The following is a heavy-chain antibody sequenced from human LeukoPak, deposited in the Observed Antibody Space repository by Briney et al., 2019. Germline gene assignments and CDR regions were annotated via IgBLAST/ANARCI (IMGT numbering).Heavy chain of an antibody. CDR2: ISYDGSNK. V-gene: IGHV3-30*03. Sequence: PGGSLRLSCAASGFTFSSYGMHWVRQAPGKGLEWVAVISYDGSNKYYADSVKGRFTISRDNSKNTLYLQMNSLRPEDTAVYYCATYDSRGYYGYWGQGTLVTVSS. J-gene: IGHJ4*02. CDR1: GFTFSSYG. CDR3: ATYDSRGYYGY. D-gene: IGHD3-22*01.